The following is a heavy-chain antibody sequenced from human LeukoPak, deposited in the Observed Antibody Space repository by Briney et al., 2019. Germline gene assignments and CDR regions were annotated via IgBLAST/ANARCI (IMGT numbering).Heavy chain of an antibody. CDR3: AKDNGYSSGWGY. D-gene: IGHD6-19*01. CDR2: ISGSGGST. Sequence: HTGGSLRLSCAASGFTFSSYAMGWVRQAPGKGLEWVSAISGSGGSTYYADSVKGRFTISRDNSKNTLYLQMNSLRAEDTAVYYCAKDNGYSSGWGYWGQGTLVTVSS. CDR1: GFTFSSYA. V-gene: IGHV3-23*01. J-gene: IGHJ4*02.